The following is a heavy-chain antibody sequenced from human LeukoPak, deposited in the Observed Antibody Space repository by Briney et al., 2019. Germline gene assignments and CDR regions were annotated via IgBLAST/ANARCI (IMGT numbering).Heavy chain of an antibody. CDR2: IWYDGSNK. CDR3: ASGTLTGTYDAFDI. CDR1: GFTFSSYG. Sequence: GGSLRLSCAASGFTFSSYGMHWVRQAPGKGLEWVAVIWYDGSNKYYADSVKGRFTISRDNSKNTLYLQMNSLRAEDTAVYYCASGTLTGTYDAFDIWGQGTMVTVPS. J-gene: IGHJ3*02. D-gene: IGHD1-20*01. V-gene: IGHV3-33*01.